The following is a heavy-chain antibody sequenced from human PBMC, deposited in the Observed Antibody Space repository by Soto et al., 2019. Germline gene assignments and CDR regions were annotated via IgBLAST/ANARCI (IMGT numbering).Heavy chain of an antibody. CDR3: EMYSYDSSGSRLHWYFAL. D-gene: IGHD3-22*01. J-gene: IGHJ2*01. CDR1: GGSISSSNW. CDR2: IYHSGST. V-gene: IGHV4-4*02. Sequence: QVQLQESGPGLVKPSGTLSLTCAVSGGSISSSNWWRWVRQPPRKVLEWIGEIYHSGSTNYNPSLKSRDTISVDKSKNQFSLKLSSVTAADTAVYYCEMYSYDSSGSRLHWYFALWGRGTLVTVSS.